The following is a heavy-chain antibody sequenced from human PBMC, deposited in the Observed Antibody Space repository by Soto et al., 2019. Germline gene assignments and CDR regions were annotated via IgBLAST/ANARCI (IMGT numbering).Heavy chain of an antibody. CDR1: GFTFSSYG. Sequence: GGSLRLSCAASGFTFSSYGMNWVRHAPGKGLEWVSSISSSSSYIYYADSVKGRFTISRDNAKNSLYPQMNSLRAEDTAVYYCARDSRPLAYGMDVWGQGTTVTVSS. V-gene: IGHV3-21*01. CDR3: ARDSRPLAYGMDV. D-gene: IGHD3-16*02. CDR2: ISSSSSYI. J-gene: IGHJ6*02.